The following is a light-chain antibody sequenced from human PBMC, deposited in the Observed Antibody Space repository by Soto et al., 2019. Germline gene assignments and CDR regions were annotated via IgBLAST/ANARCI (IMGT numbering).Light chain of an antibody. CDR2: SAS. J-gene: IGKJ5*01. CDR1: QSVNNN. CDR3: QQYNNWPPIT. Sequence: EIVMTQSPVTLSVSPGERYTLSCTASQSVNNNVAWYQQKPGHTPRLLIYSASIGATGTPARFSGSGSGTEFTLTISSLQSEDFAVYYCQQYNNWPPITVGPGTRLEIK. V-gene: IGKV3-15*01.